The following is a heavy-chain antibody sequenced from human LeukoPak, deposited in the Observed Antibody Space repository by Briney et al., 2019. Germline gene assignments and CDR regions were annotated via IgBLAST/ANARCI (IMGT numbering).Heavy chain of an antibody. J-gene: IGHJ4*02. D-gene: IGHD6-13*01. CDR1: GFTFSSYA. CDR3: ARDRIAAAGIPGY. V-gene: IGHV3-30*04. Sequence: GRSLRLSCAASGFTFSSYAMHWVRQAPGKGLEWVAVISYDGSNKYYADSVKGRFTISRDNSKNTLYLQMNSLRAEDTAVYYCARDRIAAAGIPGYWGQGTLVTVSS. CDR2: ISYDGSNK.